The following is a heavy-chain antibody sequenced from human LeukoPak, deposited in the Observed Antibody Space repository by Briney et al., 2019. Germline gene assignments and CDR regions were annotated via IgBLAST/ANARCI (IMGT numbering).Heavy chain of an antibody. CDR1: GFTFSSYG. D-gene: IGHD3-22*01. J-gene: IGHJ4*02. Sequence: GGSLRLSCAASGFTFSSYGMHWVRQAPGKGLEWVAVIWYDGSNKYYADSVKGRFTISRDNSKNTLYLQMNSLRAEDTAVYYCARDSAPDYYDSSGYDYWGQGTLVTVSS. CDR3: ARDSAPDYYDSSGYDY. CDR2: IWYDGSNK. V-gene: IGHV3-33*01.